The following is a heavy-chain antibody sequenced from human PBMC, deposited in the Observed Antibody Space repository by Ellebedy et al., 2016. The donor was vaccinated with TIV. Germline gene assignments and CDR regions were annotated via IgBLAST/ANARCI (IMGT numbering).Heavy chain of an antibody. CDR3: ARRRAVTSIRYFDY. CDR2: ITATGCTT. V-gene: IGHV3-23*01. Sequence: PGGSLRLSCAASGFTFSGYAMSWVRQTPMKGLEWVSHITATGCTTYYADAVKGLFTISRDNSKNTLYLQMNSLRADDTAVYYCARRRAVTSIRYFDYWGQGTLVTVSS. J-gene: IGHJ4*02. CDR1: GFTFSGYA. D-gene: IGHD2-21*02.